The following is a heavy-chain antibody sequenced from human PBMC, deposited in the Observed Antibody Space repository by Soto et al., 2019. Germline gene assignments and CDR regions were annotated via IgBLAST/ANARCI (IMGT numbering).Heavy chain of an antibody. CDR3: ARDRFDCSGGSCYPSTYYYYYYMDV. CDR1: GCSISSYY. CDR2: FYYSGST. Sequence: SETLSLTCTVSGCSISSYYWSWIRQPPGKGLEWIGYFYYSGSTNYNPSLKSRVTISVDTSKNQFSLKLSSVTAADTAVYYCARDRFDCSGGSCYPSTYYYYYYMDVWGKGTTVTVSS. V-gene: IGHV4-59*01. J-gene: IGHJ6*03. D-gene: IGHD2-15*01.